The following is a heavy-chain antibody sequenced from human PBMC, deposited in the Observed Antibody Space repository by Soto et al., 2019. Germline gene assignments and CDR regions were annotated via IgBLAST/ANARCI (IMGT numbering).Heavy chain of an antibody. V-gene: IGHV4-31*03. J-gene: IGHJ5*02. CDR3: ASDIAAAGTGWFDP. CDR1: GGSISSGGYY. CDR2: IYYSGST. D-gene: IGHD6-13*01. Sequence: QVQLQESGPGLVKPSQTLSLTCTVSGGSISSGGYYWSWIRQHPGKGLEWIGYIYYSGSTYYNPSLKSRVTISVDTSKIQFSLKLSTVTAADTAVYYCASDIAAAGTGWFDPWGQGTLVTVSS.